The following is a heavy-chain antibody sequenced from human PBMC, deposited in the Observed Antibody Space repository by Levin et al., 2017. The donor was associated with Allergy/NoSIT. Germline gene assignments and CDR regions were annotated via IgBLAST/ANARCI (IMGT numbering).Heavy chain of an antibody. CDR1: GFTFSSYG. J-gene: IGHJ4*02. CDR2: IWYDGSNK. Sequence: HAGGSLRLSCAASGFTFSSYGMHWISQAPVKGLEWVAVIWYDGSNKYYADSVKGRFTISRDNSKNTLYLQMNSLRAEDTAVYYCARDFYDFWSGYYSGYVVNYWGQGTLVTVSS. D-gene: IGHD3-3*01. CDR3: ARDFYDFWSGYYSGYVVNY. V-gene: IGHV3-33*01.